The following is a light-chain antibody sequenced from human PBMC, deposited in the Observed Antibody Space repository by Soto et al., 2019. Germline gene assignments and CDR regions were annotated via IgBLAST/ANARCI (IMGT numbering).Light chain of an antibody. CDR2: AAS. Sequence: DIQMTQSPSSLSASVGDRVTITCRASQGISNYIAWYQQKPGKAPKLLIYAASTLQSGVPSRFSGSGSGTDFTLTINSLQAEDVASYSCQKYSSVPLFGPGTKVDIK. J-gene: IGKJ3*01. V-gene: IGKV1-27*01. CDR1: QGISNY. CDR3: QKYSSVPL.